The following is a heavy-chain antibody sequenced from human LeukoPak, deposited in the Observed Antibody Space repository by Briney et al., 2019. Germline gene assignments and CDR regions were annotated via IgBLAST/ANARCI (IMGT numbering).Heavy chain of an antibody. D-gene: IGHD3-22*01. CDR2: INPSGGST. J-gene: IGHJ4*02. Sequence: GASVKVSCKASGYTFNRYYLHWVRQAPGQGLEWMGIINPSGGSTSYAQKFQGRVTLTRDMSTSTVYMDLSGLRSEDTALYYCARGWPSSGFDYWGQGTLVTVSS. V-gene: IGHV1-46*02. CDR3: ARGWPSSGFDY. CDR1: GYTFNRYY.